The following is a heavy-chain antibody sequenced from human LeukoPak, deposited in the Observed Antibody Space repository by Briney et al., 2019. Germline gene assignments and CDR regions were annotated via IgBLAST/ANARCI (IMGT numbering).Heavy chain of an antibody. D-gene: IGHD5-24*01. Sequence: GASVKVSCKASGYTFTSYYMHWVRQAPGQGLEWMGIINPSGGSTSYAQKFQGRVTMTRDMSTSTVYMELSSLRSEDTAVYYCATSMATAPFDYWGQGTLVTVSS. J-gene: IGHJ4*02. V-gene: IGHV1-46*01. CDR3: ATSMATAPFDY. CDR2: INPSGGST. CDR1: GYTFTSYY.